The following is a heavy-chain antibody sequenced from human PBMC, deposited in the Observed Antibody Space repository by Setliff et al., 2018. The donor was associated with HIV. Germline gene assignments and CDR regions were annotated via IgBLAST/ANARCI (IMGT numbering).Heavy chain of an antibody. CDR2: IIPIFGTA. Sequence: ASVKVSCKASGGTFSSYAISWVRQAPGQGLEWMGGIIPIFGTANYAQKFQGRVTITTDESTSTAYMELSSLRSEDTAVYYCARDGLPASYYYDSSGKPEAYNWFDPWGQGTLVTVSS. J-gene: IGHJ5*02. CDR3: ARDGLPASYYYDSSGKPEAYNWFDP. D-gene: IGHD3-22*01. V-gene: IGHV1-69*05. CDR1: GGTFSSYA.